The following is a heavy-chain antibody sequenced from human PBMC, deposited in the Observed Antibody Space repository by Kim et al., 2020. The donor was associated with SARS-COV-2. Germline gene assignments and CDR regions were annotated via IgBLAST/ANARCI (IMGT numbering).Heavy chain of an antibody. CDR1: GGSISSYY. D-gene: IGHD3-22*01. Sequence: SETLSLTCTVSGGSISSYYWSWIRQPPGKGLEWIGYISYSGSTNYNPSLKRRVTISVDTSKNQFSLKLSSVTAADTAAYYCARHSLYYYDSTDAFDIWG. V-gene: IGHV4-59*08. J-gene: IGHJ3*02. CDR3: ARHSLYYYDSTDAFDI. CDR2: ISYSGST.